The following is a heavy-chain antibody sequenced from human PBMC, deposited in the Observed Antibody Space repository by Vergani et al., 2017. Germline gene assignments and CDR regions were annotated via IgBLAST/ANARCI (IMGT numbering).Heavy chain of an antibody. CDR3: ARDLRTVVRGVIGY. CDR2: IYYSGST. J-gene: IGHJ4*02. D-gene: IGHD3-10*01. CDR1: GGSISSYY. Sequence: QVQLQESGPGLVKPSETLSLTCTVSGGSISSYYWSWIRQSPGKGLEWIGYIYYSGSTNYNPSLKSRVTISVDTSKNQFSLNLSSVTAADTAVYYCARDLRTVVRGVIGYWGQGTLVTVSS. V-gene: IGHV4-59*01.